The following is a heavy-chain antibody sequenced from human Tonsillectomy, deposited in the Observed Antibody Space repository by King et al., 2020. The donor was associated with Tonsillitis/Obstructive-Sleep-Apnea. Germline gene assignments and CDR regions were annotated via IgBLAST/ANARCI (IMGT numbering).Heavy chain of an antibody. V-gene: IGHV3-53*01. CDR2: LYSGGST. CDR1: GFSVSTNY. Sequence: VQLVESGGDLIQRGGSLRLSCAASGFSVSTNYMTWDRQAPGKGLDWVSVLYSGGSTYYADSVKGRFTISRDNSKNTLYLQMNNLRAEDTAVYYCARAPRYYYDTSGSLAFDIWGQGTMVTVSS. J-gene: IGHJ3*02. CDR3: ARAPRYYYDTSGSLAFDI. D-gene: IGHD3-22*01.